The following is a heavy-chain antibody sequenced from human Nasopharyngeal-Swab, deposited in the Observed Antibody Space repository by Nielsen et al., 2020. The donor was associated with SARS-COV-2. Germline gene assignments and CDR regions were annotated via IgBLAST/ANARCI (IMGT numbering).Heavy chain of an antibody. CDR3: TTWGYR. CDR2: IKTNADGRTT. J-gene: IGHJ4*02. V-gene: IGHV3-15*01. Sequence: WICQPPGKGPEWLGRIKTNADGRTTEYAGHAQGRFSISRDDSKNTVYLQLNSLTTEDTAVYYCTTWGYRWGQGTLVTVSS. D-gene: IGHD2-15*01.